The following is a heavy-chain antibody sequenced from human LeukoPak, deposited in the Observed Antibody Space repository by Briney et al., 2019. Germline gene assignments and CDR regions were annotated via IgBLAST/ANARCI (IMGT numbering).Heavy chain of an antibody. D-gene: IGHD1-26*01. CDR1: GGSFSGYY. Sequence: SETLSLTCAVYGGSFSGYYWSWIRQPPGKGLEWIGEINHSGSTNYNPSLKSRVTISVDTSKNQFSLKLSSVTAADTAVYYCARLTVGATPFDYWGQGTLVTVSS. CDR3: ARLTVGATPFDY. CDR2: INHSGST. V-gene: IGHV4-34*01. J-gene: IGHJ4*02.